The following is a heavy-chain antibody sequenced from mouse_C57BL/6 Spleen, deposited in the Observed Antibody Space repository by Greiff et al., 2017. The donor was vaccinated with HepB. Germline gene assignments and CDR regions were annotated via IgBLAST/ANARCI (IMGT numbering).Heavy chain of an antibody. J-gene: IGHJ1*03. Sequence: EVKLMESGGGLVQPGGSMKLSCVASGFTFSNYWMNWVRQSPEKGLEWVAQIRLKSDNYATHYAESVKGRFTISRDDSKSSVYLQMNNLRAEDTGIYYCVYGSSFYWYFDVWGTGTTVTVSS. D-gene: IGHD1-1*01. V-gene: IGHV6-3*01. CDR1: GFTFSNYW. CDR3: VYGSSFYWYFDV. CDR2: IRLKSDNYAT.